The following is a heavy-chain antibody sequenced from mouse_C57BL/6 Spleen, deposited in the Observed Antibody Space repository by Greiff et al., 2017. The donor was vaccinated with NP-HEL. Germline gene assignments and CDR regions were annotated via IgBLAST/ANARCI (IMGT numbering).Heavy chain of an antibody. CDR1: GYAFSSSW. J-gene: IGHJ2*01. D-gene: IGHD2-14*01. V-gene: IGHV1-82*01. CDR2: IYPGDGDT. Sequence: QVQLQQSGPELVKPGASVKISCKASGYAFSSSWMNWVKQRPGQGLEWIGRIYPGDGDTNYNGKFKGKATLTADKSSSTAYMQLSSLTSEDSAVYFCAREEYDGGGDYWGQGTTLTVSS. CDR3: AREEYDGGGDY.